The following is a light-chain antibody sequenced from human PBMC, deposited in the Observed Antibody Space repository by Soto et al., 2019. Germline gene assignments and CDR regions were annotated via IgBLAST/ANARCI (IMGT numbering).Light chain of an antibody. CDR1: QSIATSQ. J-gene: IGKJ5*01. V-gene: IGKV3-11*01. Sequence: EIVLTQSPGTLSLSPGERATLFCRASQSIATSQLAWYQQKPGQAPRLLIYDASDRAPGIPARFSGSGSATDFTLTINNLEPEDFAVYYCQQRSNWPPSITFGQGTRLEIK. CDR2: DAS. CDR3: QQRSNWPPSIT.